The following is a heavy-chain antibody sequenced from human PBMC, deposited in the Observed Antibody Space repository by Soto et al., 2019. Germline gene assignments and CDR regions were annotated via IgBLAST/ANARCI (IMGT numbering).Heavy chain of an antibody. CDR1: GFTFNSYG. CDR3: AKFPRVAVHFFDY. D-gene: IGHD2-2*01. V-gene: IGHV3-23*01. J-gene: IGHJ4*02. Sequence: EVQVLESGGGLAQPGGSLRLSCAASGFTFNSYGMSWVRRDPGKGLEWVSAISGSGDLTYYADSVRGRFTISRDNSKNTLYLQMNSLRAEDTAIYYCAKFPRVAVHFFDYWGQGTLVTVSS. CDR2: ISGSGDLT.